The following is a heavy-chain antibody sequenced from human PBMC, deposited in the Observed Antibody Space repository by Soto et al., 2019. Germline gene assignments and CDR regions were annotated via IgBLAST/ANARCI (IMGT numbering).Heavy chain of an antibody. Sequence: ASETLSLTCTVSGGSISSGGYYWSWIRQHPGKGLEWIGYINYSGSTYYSPSLKSRVTISVDTSKNQFSLKLSTVTAADTAVYYCARDAGDTAYYDSSGPLDVWGQGTTVTVSS. D-gene: IGHD3-22*01. CDR3: ARDAGDTAYYDSSGPLDV. CDR2: INYSGST. J-gene: IGHJ6*02. V-gene: IGHV4-31*03. CDR1: GGSISSGGYY.